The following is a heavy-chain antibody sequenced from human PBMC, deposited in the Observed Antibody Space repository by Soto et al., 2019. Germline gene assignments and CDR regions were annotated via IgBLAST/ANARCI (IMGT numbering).Heavy chain of an antibody. CDR3: ARGMDRGHNWFDP. J-gene: IGHJ5*02. V-gene: IGHV4-30-4*01. Sequence: PSETLSLTCTVSGGSIISGDYYWSWIRQPPGKGLEWIGYIYYSGSTYYNPSLKSRVTISVDTSKNQFSLKLSSVTAADTAVYYCARGMDRGHNWFDPWGQGTLVTVSS. CDR2: IYYSGST. CDR1: GGSIISGDYY. D-gene: IGHD2-8*01.